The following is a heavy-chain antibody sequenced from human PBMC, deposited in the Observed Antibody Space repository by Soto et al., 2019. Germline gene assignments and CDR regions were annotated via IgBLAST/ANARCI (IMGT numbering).Heavy chain of an antibody. V-gene: IGHV3-30*18. Sequence: HPGGSLRLSCAASGFTFSSYGMHWVRQAPGKGLEWVAVISYDGSNKYYADSVKGRFTISRDNSKNTLYLQMNSLRAEDTAVYYCAKDRGYDLTLDYWGQGT. CDR2: ISYDGSNK. CDR3: AKDRGYDLTLDY. J-gene: IGHJ4*02. D-gene: IGHD5-12*01. CDR1: GFTFSSYG.